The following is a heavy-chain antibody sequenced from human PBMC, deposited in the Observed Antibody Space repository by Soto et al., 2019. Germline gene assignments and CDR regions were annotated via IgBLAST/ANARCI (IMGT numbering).Heavy chain of an antibody. CDR2: IYYSGST. Sequence: QLQLQESGPGLVKPSETLSLTCTVSGGSISSSSYYWGWIRQPPGKGLEWLGSIYYSGSTYYNPSLKSRVTISVDTSKNQFSLKLSSVTAADTAVYYCARDPLPGDCISTSCYSGNSQDWFDPWGQGTLVTVSS. J-gene: IGHJ5*02. CDR3: ARDPLPGDCISTSCYSGNSQDWFDP. CDR1: GGSISSSSYY. D-gene: IGHD2-2*01. V-gene: IGHV4-39*02.